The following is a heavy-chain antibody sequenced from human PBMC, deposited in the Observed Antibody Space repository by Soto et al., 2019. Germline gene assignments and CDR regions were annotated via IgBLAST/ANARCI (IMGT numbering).Heavy chain of an antibody. J-gene: IGHJ3*02. D-gene: IGHD2-15*01. V-gene: IGHV3-23*01. CDR3: AKEGAQYCSSGSSNGGDAFDI. CDR1: GFTFSSYD. Sequence: GGSLRLSCAASGFTFSSYDMSWVRQAPGKGLEWVSDISGSGGSTYYADSVKGRFTISRDNSKNTLYLQMNSLRAEDTAVYYCAKEGAQYCSSGSSNGGDAFDIWGQGTMVTVSS. CDR2: ISGSGGST.